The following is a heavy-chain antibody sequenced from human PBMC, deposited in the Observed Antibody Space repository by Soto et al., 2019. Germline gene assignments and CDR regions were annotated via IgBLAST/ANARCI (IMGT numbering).Heavy chain of an antibody. CDR1: GGSFSGYY. D-gene: IGHD6-19*01. J-gene: IGHJ4*02. V-gene: IGHV4-34*01. Sequence: QVQLQQWGAGLLKASETRSLTCAVYGGSFSGYYWSWIRQPPGKGLEWIGEINHSGSTNYNTSLKRRVTISVDTSKNQFSLKLTSVSAADTVVYYCARGYSAVPGGGLWGQGTLVTVSS. CDR3: ARGYSAVPGGGL. CDR2: INHSGST.